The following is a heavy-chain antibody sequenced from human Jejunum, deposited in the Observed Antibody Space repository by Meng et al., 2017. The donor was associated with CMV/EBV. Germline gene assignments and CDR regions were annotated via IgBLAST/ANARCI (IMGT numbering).Heavy chain of an antibody. CDR3: ARDPGVDF. V-gene: IGHV3-30*04. J-gene: IGHJ4*02. Sequence: LSCVAFGFTFNNFTIRWVRQAPGKGLEWVAVISSDATKQHYAESVKGRFTISRDNSKSTLYLQMNSLRAEDTAVYYCARDPGVDFWGQGTLVTVSS. CDR2: ISSDATKQ. CDR1: GFTFNNFT. D-gene: IGHD3-3*01.